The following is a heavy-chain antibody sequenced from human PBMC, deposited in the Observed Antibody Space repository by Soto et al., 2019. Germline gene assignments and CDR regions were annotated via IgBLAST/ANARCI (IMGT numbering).Heavy chain of an antibody. Sequence: LALTCDVSGGSFTGHYWSWIRQPPGKGLEWIGEINHSGFTNYNPSLTGRVTISLDTSKSQFSLKLSSLTAADTAFYFCARGHGRFAHWGQGTLVTVS. CDR1: GGSFTGHY. J-gene: IGHJ4*02. V-gene: IGHV4-34*01. CDR3: ARGHGRFAH. CDR2: INHSGFT.